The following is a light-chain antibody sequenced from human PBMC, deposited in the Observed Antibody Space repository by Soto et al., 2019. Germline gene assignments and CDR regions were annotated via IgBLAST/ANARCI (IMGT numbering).Light chain of an antibody. CDR2: KAS. V-gene: IGKV1-5*03. J-gene: IGKJ4*01. Sequence: DIPMTQSPSTLSASVGDRVTITCRASQSISYWLAWYQQKPGKAPNLLIYKASSLESGVPSRFSGSGSGTEFTLTINSLQPDDFATYYCQQYRNYPLTFGGGTKVEI. CDR3: QQYRNYPLT. CDR1: QSISYW.